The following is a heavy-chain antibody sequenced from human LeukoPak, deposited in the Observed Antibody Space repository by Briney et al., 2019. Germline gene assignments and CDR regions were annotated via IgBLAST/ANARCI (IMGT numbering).Heavy chain of an antibody. CDR1: GFTFSSYW. J-gene: IGHJ5*02. D-gene: IGHD6-25*01. CDR2: IKSDGSST. CDR3: ARGGAAAGIHNCFDP. Sequence: GGSLRLSCAASGFTFSSYWMHWVRQAPGKGLVWVSRIKSDGSSTTYADSVKGRFTISGDNAKNTLYLQMNSLRAEDTAVYYCARGGAAAGIHNCFDPWGQGTLVPVSS. V-gene: IGHV3-74*01.